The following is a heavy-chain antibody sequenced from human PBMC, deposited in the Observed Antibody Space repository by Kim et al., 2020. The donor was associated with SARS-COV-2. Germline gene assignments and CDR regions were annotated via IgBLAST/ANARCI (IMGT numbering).Heavy chain of an antibody. CDR3: ARDRELGAERDY. J-gene: IGHJ4*02. CDR2: IWYDGSNK. V-gene: IGHV3-33*01. D-gene: IGHD6-13*01. Sequence: GGSLRLSCAASGFTFSSYGMHWVRQAPGKGLEWVAVIWYDGSNKYYADSVKGRFTISRDNSKNTLYLQMNSLRAEDTAVYYCARDRELGAERDYWGQGTLVTVPS. CDR1: GFTFSSYG.